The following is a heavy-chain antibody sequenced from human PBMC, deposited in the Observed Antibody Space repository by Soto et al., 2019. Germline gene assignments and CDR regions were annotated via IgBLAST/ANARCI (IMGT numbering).Heavy chain of an antibody. D-gene: IGHD3-3*01. CDR3: ARRHGARSNVFRSAFPLDF. J-gene: IGHJ4*01. V-gene: IGHV1-2*02. Sequence: QVQLVQSGAEVKRPGASVKVSCQASGYAFSAYYIHWGRQAPGQGLEWMGWVNPHTGDSKYTEIFKGRVTLTSDTSTNTSYMDLTSLTSADTAVYYCARRHGARSNVFRSAFPLDFWGQGTLVAVSS. CDR1: GYAFSAYY. CDR2: VNPHTGDS.